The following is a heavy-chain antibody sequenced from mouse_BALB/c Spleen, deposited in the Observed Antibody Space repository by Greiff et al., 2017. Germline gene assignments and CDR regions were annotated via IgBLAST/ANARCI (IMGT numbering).Heavy chain of an antibody. Sequence: VQLQQSAAELARPGASVKMSCKASGYTFTSYTMHWVKQRPGQGLEWIGYINPSSGYTEYNQKFKDKTTLTADKSSSTAYMQLSSLTSEDSAVYYCARLLTGPYFDYWGQGTTLTVSS. CDR1: GYTFTSYT. D-gene: IGHD4-1*01. CDR2: INPSSGYT. CDR3: ARLLTGPYFDY. J-gene: IGHJ2*01. V-gene: IGHV1-4*02.